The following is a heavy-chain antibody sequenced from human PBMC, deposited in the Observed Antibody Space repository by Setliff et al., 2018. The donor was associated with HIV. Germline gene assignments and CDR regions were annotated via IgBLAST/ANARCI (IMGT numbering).Heavy chain of an antibody. D-gene: IGHD6-13*01. CDR1: GGSISSSSYY. Sequence: PSETLSLTCAVSGGSISSSSYYWGWIRQPPGKGLEWIGTVYYSGSTYYNPSLKSRVTISVDTSENQFSLKLGSVTAADTAVYYCARDGYSSSWYVISGSFDYWGQGILVTVS. V-gene: IGHV4-39*07. CDR3: ARDGYSSSWYVISGSFDY. J-gene: IGHJ4*02. CDR2: VYYSGST.